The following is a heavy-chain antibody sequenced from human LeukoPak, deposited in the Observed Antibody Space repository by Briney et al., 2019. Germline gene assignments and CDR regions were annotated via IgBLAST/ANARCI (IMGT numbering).Heavy chain of an antibody. CDR3: ARATPRYGVSY. CDR2: INSDGSST. V-gene: IGHV3-74*01. D-gene: IGHD3-10*01. CDR1: GFTFSSYW. J-gene: IGHJ4*02. Sequence: GGSLRLSCAASGFTFSSYWMHWVRQAPGKGLVWVSRINSDGSSTSYADSVKGRFTISRDNAKNALYLQMNSLRAEDTAVYYCARATPRYGVSYWGQGTLVTVSS.